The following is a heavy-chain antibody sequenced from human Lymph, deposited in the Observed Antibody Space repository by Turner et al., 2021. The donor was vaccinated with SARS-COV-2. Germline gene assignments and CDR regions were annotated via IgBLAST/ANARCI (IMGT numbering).Heavy chain of an antibody. CDR1: GYTFTGYY. CDR2: INTNSGGT. D-gene: IGHD3-10*01. J-gene: IGHJ4*02. Sequence: QVQLVPSGAEVKKPGASVKVSCKASGYTFTGYYMHWVRQAPGQGLGWMGWINTNSGGTNYPQKFQGRVTMTRDTSISRAYMELRRLRSDDTAVYYCARSRDLQSMIRGVDPFDYWGQGTLVTVSS. CDR3: ARSRDLQSMIRGVDPFDY. V-gene: IGHV1-2*02.